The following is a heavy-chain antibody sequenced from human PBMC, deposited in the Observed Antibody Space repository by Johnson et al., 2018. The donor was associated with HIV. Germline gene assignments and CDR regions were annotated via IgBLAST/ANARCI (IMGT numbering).Heavy chain of an antibody. J-gene: IGHJ3*02. V-gene: IGHV3-30*02. CDR2: IHYDESNK. D-gene: IGHD2-2*01. CDR3: AKVRGGVVPAAKEAFDI. Sequence: QVQLVESGGGVVQPGGSLRLSCAASRFTFSDYGMHWVRQAPGKGLEWVAFIHYDESNKYYADSVKGRFTISRDNSRNTLYLQMNSLGAEDAAVYYCAKVRGGVVPAAKEAFDIWGQGTMVTVSS. CDR1: RFTFSDYG.